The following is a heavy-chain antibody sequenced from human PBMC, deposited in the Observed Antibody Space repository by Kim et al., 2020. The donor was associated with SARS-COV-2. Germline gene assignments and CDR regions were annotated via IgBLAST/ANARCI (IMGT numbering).Heavy chain of an antibody. V-gene: IGHV4-39*01. Sequence: SETLSLTCTVSGGSISSSSYYLGWIRQPPGKGLEWIGSIYYSGSTYYNPSLKSRVTISVDTSKNQFSLKLSSVTAADTAVYYCARVVVVAATVSRFDPWGQGTLVTVSS. CDR2: IYYSGST. CDR1: GGSISSSSYY. CDR3: ARVVVVAATVSRFDP. J-gene: IGHJ5*02. D-gene: IGHD2-15*01.